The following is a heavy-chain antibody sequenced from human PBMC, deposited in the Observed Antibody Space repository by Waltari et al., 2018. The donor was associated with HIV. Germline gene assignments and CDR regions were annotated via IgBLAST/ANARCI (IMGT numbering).Heavy chain of an antibody. V-gene: IGHV1-2*02. D-gene: IGHD6-6*01. CDR2: INPTSGGT. CDR3: AREDSSSSRTGDY. J-gene: IGHJ4*02. Sequence: QVQLVQSGAEVKKPGASVTVSCKASGYSFSGYYMHLVRQAPGQGLEWMGWINPTSGGTNDAQRFQGRVTMTRETSISTAYMELSSLRSDDTAVYYCAREDSSSSRTGDYWGQGTLVTVSS. CDR1: GYSFSGYY.